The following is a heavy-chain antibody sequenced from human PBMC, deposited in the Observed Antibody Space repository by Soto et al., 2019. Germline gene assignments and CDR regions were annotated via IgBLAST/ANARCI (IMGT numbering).Heavy chain of an antibody. CDR3: ARGSDDFWSGSLTRHYYYGMDV. CDR2: IWYDGSNK. D-gene: IGHD3-3*01. J-gene: IGHJ6*02. CDR1: GFTFSSYG. V-gene: IGHV3-33*01. Sequence: WGSLRLSCAASGFTFSSYGIHCFRHSPLKWREWVGVIWYDGSNKYYADSVKGRFTISRDNSKNTLYLQMNSLRAEDTAVYYCARGSDDFWSGSLTRHYYYGMDVWGQGTTVTVSS.